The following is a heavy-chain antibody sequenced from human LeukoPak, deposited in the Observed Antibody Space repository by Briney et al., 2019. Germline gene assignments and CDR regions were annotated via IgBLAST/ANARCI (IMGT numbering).Heavy chain of an antibody. CDR1: GGSFTIYG. CDR2: IIPVLGSP. J-gene: IGHJ4*02. D-gene: IGHD3-9*01. Sequence: SVKVSCKASGGSFTIYGISWVRQAPGQGLEWMGGIIPVLGSPNYGQKFQGRVTITADESTSTAYMELSSLTSEDTAIYYCARDYDINNFRFSDFWGQGTLITVSS. CDR3: ARDYDINNFRFSDF. V-gene: IGHV1-69*13.